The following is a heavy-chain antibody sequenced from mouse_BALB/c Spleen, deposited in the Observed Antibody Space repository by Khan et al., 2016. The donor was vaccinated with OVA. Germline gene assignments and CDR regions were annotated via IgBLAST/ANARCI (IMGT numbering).Heavy chain of an antibody. CDR2: ISYSGST. Sequence: EVQLQESGPGLVKPSQSLSLTCTVTGYSITSDYAWNWIRQFPGNKLEWMGCISYSGSTNYSPSLKSRISITRDTSKNQFFLKLNSVTAEDTATYYCASELGRYYAMDYWGQGTSVTVSS. D-gene: IGHD4-1*01. J-gene: IGHJ4*01. CDR1: GYSITSDYA. V-gene: IGHV3-2*02. CDR3: ASELGRYYAMDY.